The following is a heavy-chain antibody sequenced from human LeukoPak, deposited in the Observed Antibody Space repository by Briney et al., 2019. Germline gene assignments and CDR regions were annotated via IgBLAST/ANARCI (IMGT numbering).Heavy chain of an antibody. J-gene: IGHJ4*02. CDR2: ISGRGGST. V-gene: IGHV3-23*01. CDR1: GFTFSGYA. Sequence: PGGSLRLSCAASGFTFSGYAMSWVRQAPGKGLEWVSVISGRGGSTYYADSVKGRFTISRDNSENTLYLQMNSLRAEDTAVYYCAKGEGDYYDSSGYYFGYWGQGTLVTVSS. CDR3: AKGEGDYYDSSGYYFGY. D-gene: IGHD3-22*01.